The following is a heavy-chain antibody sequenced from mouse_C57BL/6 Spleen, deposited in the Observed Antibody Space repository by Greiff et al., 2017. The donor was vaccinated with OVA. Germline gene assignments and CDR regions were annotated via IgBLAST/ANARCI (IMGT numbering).Heavy chain of an antibody. CDR2: IYPGDGDT. V-gene: IGHV1-82*01. CDR3: AREDPNRDPAVDY. CDR1: GYAFSSSW. J-gene: IGHJ2*01. Sequence: QVQLQQSGPELVKPGASVKISCKASGYAFSSSWMNWVKQRPGKGLEWIGRIYPGDGDTNYNGKFKGKATLSADKSSSTAYMQLSSLTSEDSAVYFCAREDPNRDPAVDYWGQGTTLTVSS. D-gene: IGHD4-1*01.